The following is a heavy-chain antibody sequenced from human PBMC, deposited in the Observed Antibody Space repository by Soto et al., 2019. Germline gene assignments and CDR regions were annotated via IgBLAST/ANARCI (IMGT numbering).Heavy chain of an antibody. Sequence: ASVNVSCKASGYTFNSYGISWVRQAPGQGLEWMGWISAYNGNTNYAQKFQTRVTMTTDTSTSTAYMELRSLRSDDTAVYYCAGGWRSTFTTGLDYWGQGTLVTVSS. V-gene: IGHV1-18*01. CDR1: GYTFNSYG. D-gene: IGHD1-1*01. CDR3: AGGWRSTFTTGLDY. CDR2: ISAYNGNT. J-gene: IGHJ4*02.